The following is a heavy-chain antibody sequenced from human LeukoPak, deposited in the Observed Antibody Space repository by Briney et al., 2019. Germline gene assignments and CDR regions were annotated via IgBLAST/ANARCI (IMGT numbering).Heavy chain of an antibody. CDR2: IIPILGIA. CDR1: GGTFSSYA. D-gene: IGHD2-15*01. Sequence: SVKVSCKASGGTFSSYAINWVRQAPGQGLEWMERIIPILGIANYAQKFQGRVTITADKSTSTAYMELSSLRSEDTAVYYCARAGGMSYYYYGMDVWGQGTTVTVSS. J-gene: IGHJ6*02. V-gene: IGHV1-69*04. CDR3: ARAGGMSYYYYGMDV.